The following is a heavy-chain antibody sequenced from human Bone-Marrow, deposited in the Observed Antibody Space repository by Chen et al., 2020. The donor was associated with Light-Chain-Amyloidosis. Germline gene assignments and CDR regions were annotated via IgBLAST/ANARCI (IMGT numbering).Heavy chain of an antibody. Sequence: QVQLQESGPGLVKPSETLSLTCTVPGGSISSYYWSWIRQPAGKGLEWIGRIYTSGSTNYNPSLKSRVTMSVDTSKNQFSLKLSSVTAADTAVYYCARDKVFGVAPYYYYGMDVWGQGTTVTVSS. V-gene: IGHV4-4*07. CDR2: IYTSGST. J-gene: IGHJ6*02. CDR3: ARDKVFGVAPYYYYGMDV. CDR1: GGSISSYY. D-gene: IGHD3-3*01.